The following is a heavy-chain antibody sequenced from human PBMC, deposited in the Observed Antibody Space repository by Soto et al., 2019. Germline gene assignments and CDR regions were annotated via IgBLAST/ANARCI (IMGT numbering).Heavy chain of an antibody. D-gene: IGHD6-13*01. J-gene: IGHJ4*02. V-gene: IGHV4-61*01. CDR1: GGSVSSGSYY. CDR3: ARELAAAGNLFDY. Sequence: PSETLSLTCTVSGGSVSSGSYYWSWIRQPPGKGLEWIGYIYYSGSTNYNPSLKSRVTISVDTSKNQFSLKLSSVTAADTAVYYCARELAAAGNLFDYWGQGTLVTVSS. CDR2: IYYSGST.